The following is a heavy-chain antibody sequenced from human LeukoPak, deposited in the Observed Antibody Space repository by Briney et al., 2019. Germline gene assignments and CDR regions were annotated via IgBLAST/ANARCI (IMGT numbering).Heavy chain of an antibody. CDR3: VRRQAFDL. J-gene: IGHJ3*01. Sequence: GGSLRLSSAAPGFSVTSNYFNWVRQAPGKGPEWVSIMYPNGRTYYRDSVKGRFTISRDNSKNTLYLQMNSLRAEDTGVYYCVRRQAFDLWGQGTMVTVSS. CDR1: GFSVTSNY. CDR2: MYPNGRT. V-gene: IGHV3-53*01.